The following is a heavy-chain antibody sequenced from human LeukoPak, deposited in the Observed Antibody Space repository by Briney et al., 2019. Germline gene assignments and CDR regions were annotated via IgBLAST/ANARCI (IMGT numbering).Heavy chain of an antibody. J-gene: IGHJ2*01. V-gene: IGHV4-34*01. CDR2: INHSGST. Sequence: PSETLSLTCAVYGGSFSGYYWSWIRQPPGKGLEWIGEINHSGSTNYNPSLKSRVTISVDTSKNQFSLKLSSVTAADTAVYYCARLVFGVVPAAMGHWYFDLWGRGTLVTVSS. CDR3: ARLVFGVVPAAMGHWYFDL. D-gene: IGHD2-2*01. CDR1: GGSFSGYY.